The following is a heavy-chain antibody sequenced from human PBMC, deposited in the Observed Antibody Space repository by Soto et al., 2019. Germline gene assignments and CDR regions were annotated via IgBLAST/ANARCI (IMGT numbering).Heavy chain of an antibody. CDR3: ATTIVVVPAAILSGYPVGAFDI. CDR2: IIPIFGTA. J-gene: IGHJ3*02. CDR1: GGTFSSYA. V-gene: IGHV1-69*13. D-gene: IGHD2-2*01. Sequence: ASVKVSCKASGGTFSSYAISWVRQAPGQGLEWMGGIIPIFGTANYAQKFQGRVTITADESTSTAYMEPSSLRSEDTAVYYCATTIVVVPAAILSGYPVGAFDIWGQGTMVTVSS.